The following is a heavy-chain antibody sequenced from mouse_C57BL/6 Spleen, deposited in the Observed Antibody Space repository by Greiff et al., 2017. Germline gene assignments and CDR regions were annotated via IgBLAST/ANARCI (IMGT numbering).Heavy chain of an antibody. CDR1: GFNIKDDY. V-gene: IGHV14-4*01. J-gene: IGHJ2*01. Sequence: VQLQQSGAELVRPGASVKLSCTASGFNIKDDYMHWVKQRPEQGLEWIGWIDPENGDTEYASKFQGKATITADTSSNTAYLQLTSLTSEDTAVYYCTTSDPDYWGQGTTLTVSS. CDR3: TTSDPDY. CDR2: IDPENGDT.